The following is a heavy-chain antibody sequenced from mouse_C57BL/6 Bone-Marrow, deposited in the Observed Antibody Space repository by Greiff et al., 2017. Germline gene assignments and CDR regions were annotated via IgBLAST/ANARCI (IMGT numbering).Heavy chain of an antibody. CDR2: IFPGSGST. J-gene: IGHJ3*01. D-gene: IGHD2-4*01. CDR3: ARRGIMITEWFAD. V-gene: IGHV1-75*01. CDR1: GYTFTDYY. Sequence: QVQLQQSGPELVKPGASVKISCKASGYTFTDYYINWVKQRPGQGLEWIGWIFPGSGSTYYNEKFKGKATLTVDKSSSTSYMLLSSLTSEDSAVYFCARRGIMITEWFADWGQGTLVTVSA.